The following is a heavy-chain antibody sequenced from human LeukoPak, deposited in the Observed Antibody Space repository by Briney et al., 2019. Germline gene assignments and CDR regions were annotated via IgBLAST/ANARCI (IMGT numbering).Heavy chain of an antibody. Sequence: GASVKVSCKASGGTFSNHAINWVRQALGQGLEWVGGLIPRFDTPNNAPKFQDRVTITADISTNTAYMELSSLRSEDTAVYYCARDREDDDIPGTYRYTGHFDFWGQGTLVTVSS. CDR1: GGTFSNHA. CDR3: ARDREDDDIPGTYRYTGHFDF. J-gene: IGHJ4*02. D-gene: IGHD3-16*02. CDR2: LIPRFDTP. V-gene: IGHV1-69*06.